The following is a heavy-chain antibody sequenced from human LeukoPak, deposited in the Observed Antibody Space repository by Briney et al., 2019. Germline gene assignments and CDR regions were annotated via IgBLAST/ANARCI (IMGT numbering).Heavy chain of an antibody. CDR1: GGSISSYY. CDR2: IYYSGST. Sequence: SETLSLTCTVSGGSISSYYWSWIRQPPGKGLEWIGYIYYSGSTNYNPSLKSRVTISVDTSKNQFSLKLSSVTAADTAVYYCVRGIAWSYDILTGYSAPWYFDYWGQGTLVTVSS. D-gene: IGHD3-9*01. V-gene: IGHV4-59*12. J-gene: IGHJ4*02. CDR3: VRGIAWSYDILTGYSAPWYFDY.